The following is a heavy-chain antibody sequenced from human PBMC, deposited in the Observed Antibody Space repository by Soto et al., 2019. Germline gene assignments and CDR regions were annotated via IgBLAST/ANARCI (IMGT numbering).Heavy chain of an antibody. CDR3: ARRDSSGFYYPY. D-gene: IGHD3-22*01. V-gene: IGHV1-69*14. J-gene: IGHJ4*02. Sequence: QVLLVQSGAEVKKPGSSVRVSCKASGDSFNNYVMSWLRQAPGQGLEWMGGIIPIFGTATYAHKFQGRVTITADRSTSTAYMELSSLISEDTAVYYCARRDSSGFYYPYWGQGTLVTVSS. CDR1: GDSFNNYV. CDR2: IIPIFGTA.